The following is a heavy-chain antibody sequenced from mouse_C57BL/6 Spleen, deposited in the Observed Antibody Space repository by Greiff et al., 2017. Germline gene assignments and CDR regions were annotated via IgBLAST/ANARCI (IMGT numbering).Heavy chain of an antibody. V-gene: IGHV1-80*01. CDR2: IYPGDGAT. D-gene: IGHD1-1*01. Sequence: QVQLQQSGAELVKPGASVKLSCTASGYAFSSYWMNWVKQRPGKGLEWIGQIYPGDGATNYNGKFKGKAALTAAKSSSTAYMQLSSLTSEDSAVYFCASGSSYEVGDWSFDVWGTGTTVTVSS. CDR1: GYAFSSYW. J-gene: IGHJ1*03. CDR3: ASGSSYEVGDWSFDV.